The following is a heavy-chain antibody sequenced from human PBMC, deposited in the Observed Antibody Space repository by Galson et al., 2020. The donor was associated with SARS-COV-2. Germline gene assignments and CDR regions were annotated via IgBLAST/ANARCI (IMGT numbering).Heavy chain of an antibody. CDR2: INHRGST. Sequence: SETLSLTCAVYGGSFRSYYWSWIRQPPGKGLEWIGVINHRGSTNYNPSLKSRVTISASKIQFSLRLSSVTAADTAVYYCAVSSTGYYYYGMDGWGQGTTVTVSS. J-gene: IGHJ6*02. CDR3: AVSSTGYYYYGMDG. CDR1: GGSFRSYY. V-gene: IGHV4-34*01. D-gene: IGHD2-2*01.